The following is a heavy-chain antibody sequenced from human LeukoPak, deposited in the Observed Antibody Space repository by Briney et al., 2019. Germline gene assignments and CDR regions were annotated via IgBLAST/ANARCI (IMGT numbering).Heavy chain of an antibody. CDR1: GFTFRSYD. D-gene: IGHD1-26*01. CDR3: AKIVGYGDY. Sequence: PGGALRLSCAASGFTFRSYDMHWVRQAPGKGLEWVAVISYDGSKKYYADSVKGRFTISRDNSKNTLYLQMNSLRGEDTAVYYCAKIVGYGDYWGQGTLVTVSS. CDR2: ISYDGSKK. J-gene: IGHJ4*02. V-gene: IGHV3-30*18.